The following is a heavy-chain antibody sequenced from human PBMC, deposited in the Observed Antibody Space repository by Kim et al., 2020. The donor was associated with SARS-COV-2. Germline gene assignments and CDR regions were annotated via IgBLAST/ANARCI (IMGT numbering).Heavy chain of an antibody. CDR3: TAPHRDTATVFDY. CDR2: IKSKTDGGTT. J-gene: IGHJ4*02. D-gene: IGHD5-18*01. V-gene: IGHV3-15*01. CDR1: GFTFSNAW. Sequence: GGSLRLSCAASGFTFSNAWMSWVRQAPGKGLVWVGRIKSKTDGGTTDYAAPVKGRFTISRDDSKNTLYLQMNSLKTEDTAVYYCTAPHRDTATVFDYWGQGTLVTVSS.